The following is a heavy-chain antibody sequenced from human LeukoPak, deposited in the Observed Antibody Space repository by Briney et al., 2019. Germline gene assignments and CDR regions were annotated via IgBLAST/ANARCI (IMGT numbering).Heavy chain of an antibody. CDR2: IQPDGRHR. CDR1: GVTFSAYW. CDR3: VRNEGDY. J-gene: IGHJ4*02. Sequence: RGTLRLSCVASGVTFSAYWMTCVRQAPGKGMEGVATIQPDGRHRYYVESVKARFTISRDNAKNSLYLQMTSLRAEDTALYYCVRNEGDYWGQGALVTVSS. V-gene: IGHV3-7*01.